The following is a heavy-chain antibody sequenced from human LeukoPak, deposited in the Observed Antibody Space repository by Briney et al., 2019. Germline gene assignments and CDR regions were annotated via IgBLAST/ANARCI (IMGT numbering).Heavy chain of an antibody. CDR1: GGSFSGYY. CDR3: AGGSYGAPAVY. J-gene: IGHJ4*02. V-gene: IGHV4-34*01. Sequence: SETLSLTCAVHGGSFSGYYWSWIRQPPGKGLEWIGEINHSGSTNYNPSLKSRVTISVDTSKNQISLKLTSVTAADTAVYYCAGGSYGAPAVYWGQGTLVTVSS. D-gene: IGHD4-17*01. CDR2: INHSGST.